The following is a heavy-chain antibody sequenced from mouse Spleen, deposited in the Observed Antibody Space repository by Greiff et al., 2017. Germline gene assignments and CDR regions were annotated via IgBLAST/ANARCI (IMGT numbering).Heavy chain of an antibody. CDR2: IDPSDSYT. J-gene: IGHJ3*01. CDR3: ARQGVYYSNYGGFAY. V-gene: IGHV1-69*01. CDR1: GYTFTSYW. D-gene: IGHD2-5*01. Sequence: QVQLKQSGAELVMPGASVKLSCKASGYTFTSYWMHWVKQRPGQGLEWIGEIDPSDSYTNYNQKFKGKATLTVDKSSSTAYMQLSSLTSEDSAVYYCARQGVYYSNYGGFAYWGQGTLVTVSA.